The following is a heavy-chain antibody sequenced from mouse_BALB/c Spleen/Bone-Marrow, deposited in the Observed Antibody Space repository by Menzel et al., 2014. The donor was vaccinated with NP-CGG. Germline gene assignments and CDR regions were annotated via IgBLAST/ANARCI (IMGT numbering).Heavy chain of an antibody. CDR2: IDPANGNT. CDR3: ARQEFAIYWYFDV. V-gene: IGHV14-3*02. CDR1: GFNIKDTY. D-gene: IGHD1-3*01. Sequence: EVQLQHSGAELVKPGASVKLSCSVSGFNIKDTYMHWVKQRPEQGLEWIGRIDPANGNTKYDPKFQDKATITADTSSNTVDLQLSSLTFEDTAVYYCARQEFAIYWYFDVWGAGTTVTVSS. J-gene: IGHJ1*01.